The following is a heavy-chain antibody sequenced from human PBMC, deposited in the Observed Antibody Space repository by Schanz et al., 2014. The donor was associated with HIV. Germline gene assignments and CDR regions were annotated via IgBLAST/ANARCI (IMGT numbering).Heavy chain of an antibody. J-gene: IGHJ4*02. CDR3: ARGGKMVTFGGVVAPFDY. Sequence: EVKLSESGGGLVQPGGSLRLSCVASGFTFSTYAMSWVRQAPGKGLEWVSSISSSSAYIYYADSVRGRFTISRDNAKNSLYLQMDSLRGEDTAVYYCARGGKMVTFGGVVAPFDYWGQGSLVTVSS. V-gene: IGHV3-21*06. CDR2: ISSSSAYI. D-gene: IGHD3-16*02. CDR1: GFTFSTYA.